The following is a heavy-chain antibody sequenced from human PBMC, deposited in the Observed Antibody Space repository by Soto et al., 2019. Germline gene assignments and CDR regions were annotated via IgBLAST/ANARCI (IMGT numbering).Heavy chain of an antibody. V-gene: IGHV3-23*01. CDR2: ISANGANT. CDR3: AKEGGTAKPFDY. D-gene: IGHD2-2*02. CDR1: GFTFSSYG. Sequence: GGSLRLSCAASGFTFSSYGMGWVRQAPGEGLEWVSAISANGANTYYTDSVRGRFTISRDNSKNTLFLQMSSLRVEDTAVFYCAKEGGTAKPFDYWGQGILVTVSS. J-gene: IGHJ4*02.